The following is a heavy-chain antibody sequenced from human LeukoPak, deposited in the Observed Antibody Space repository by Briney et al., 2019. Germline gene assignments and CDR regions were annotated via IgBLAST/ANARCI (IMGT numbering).Heavy chain of an antibody. J-gene: IGHJ6*02. CDR3: ARAGGDYGDLPFYYYGMDV. Sequence: PGRSLRLSCAASGFTFSSYAMHWVRQAPGKGLEWVAVISYDGSNKYYADSVKGRFTISRDNSKNTLYLQMNSLRDEDTAVYYCARAGGDYGDLPFYYYGMDVWGQGTTVTVSS. D-gene: IGHD4-17*01. CDR2: ISYDGSNK. V-gene: IGHV3-30*04. CDR1: GFTFSSYA.